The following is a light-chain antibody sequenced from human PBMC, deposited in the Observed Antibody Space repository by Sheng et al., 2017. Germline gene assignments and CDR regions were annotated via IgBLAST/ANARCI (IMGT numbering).Light chain of an antibody. Sequence: DTQMIQSPSSLSASVGDRVTITCRASQSVSTYLNWYQQKPGKAPNLLIYATFLLQTGVPSRFSGSGSGTDFTLTISSLQPEDFATYYYQQSYSTPYTFGQGTKLEIK. J-gene: IGKJ2*01. CDR2: ATF. CDR1: QSVSTY. V-gene: IGKV1-39*01. CDR3: QQSYSTPYT.